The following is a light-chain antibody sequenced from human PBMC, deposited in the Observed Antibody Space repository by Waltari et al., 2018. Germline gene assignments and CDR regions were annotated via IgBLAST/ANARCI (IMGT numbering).Light chain of an antibody. CDR2: GAS. CDR3: QHYVRLPAT. V-gene: IGKV3-20*01. J-gene: IGKJ1*01. CDR1: QSVSRS. Sequence: IVLTQSPGTLSLSPGERATLSCRASQSVSRSLAWYQQKPGQAPKILIYGASTRATGIPYRFTGSGSGTDFSLTISSLEPEDFAIYFCQHYVRLPATFGQGTKVEIK.